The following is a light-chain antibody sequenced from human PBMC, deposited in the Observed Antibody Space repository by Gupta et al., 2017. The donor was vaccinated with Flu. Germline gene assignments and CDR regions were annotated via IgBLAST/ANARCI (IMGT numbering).Light chain of an antibody. CDR1: QSISSY. Sequence: DIQMTQSPSSLSASVGDRVTITCRASQSISSYLNWYQQKPGKAPKLLIYAASSLQSGVPSRFTASGSGTDFTLTISMLQPEDFATYYCLQWYSTPHTFGGGTKVEIK. CDR2: AAS. V-gene: IGKV1-39*01. CDR3: LQWYSTPHT. J-gene: IGKJ4*01.